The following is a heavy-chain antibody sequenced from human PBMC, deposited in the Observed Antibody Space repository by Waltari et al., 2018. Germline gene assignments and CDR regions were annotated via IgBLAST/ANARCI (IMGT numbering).Heavy chain of an antibody. J-gene: IGHJ3*02. D-gene: IGHD3-10*01. V-gene: IGHV4-59*11. CDR1: GGSISSHY. CDR2: IYFSGST. CDR3: ARAFKDYYGSGSYYTDAFDI. Sequence: QVQLQESGPGLVKPSETLSLTCTVSGGSISSHYWSWIRQPPGKGLEWIGYIYFSGSTNYNPPLKSRVTISVDTAKNQFSLKLSSVTAADTAVYYCARAFKDYYGSGSYYTDAFDIWGQGTLVTVSS.